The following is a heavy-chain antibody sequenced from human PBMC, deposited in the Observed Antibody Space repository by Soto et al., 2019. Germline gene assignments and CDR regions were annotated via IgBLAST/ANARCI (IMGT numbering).Heavy chain of an antibody. V-gene: IGHV1-8*01. D-gene: IGHD1-26*01. CDR2: MNPNSGNT. CDR1: GYTFTSYD. Sequence: ASVKVSCKASGYTFTSYDINWVRQATGQGLEWMGWMNPNSGNTGYAQKFQGRVTMTRNTSISTAYMELSSLRSEDAAGYFCASHNPNSGSYNWFDPWGQGTLVTVSS. J-gene: IGHJ5*02. CDR3: ASHNPNSGSYNWFDP.